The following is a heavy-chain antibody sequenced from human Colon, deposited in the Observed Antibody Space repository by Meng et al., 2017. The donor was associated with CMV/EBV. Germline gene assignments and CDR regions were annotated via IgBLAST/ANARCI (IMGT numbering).Heavy chain of an antibody. Sequence: GESLKISCAASGFTFSTHAMSWVRRRPGKGLEWVSSTSANGNSAYYADSVRGRFSISSDKSHDTVYLQMDSLGADDAAVYYCAKGVVACCVPNCFTGYYAMDVWGQGTTVTVSS. V-gene: IGHV3-23*01. CDR3: AKGVVACCVPNCFTGYYAMDV. D-gene: IGHD2-2*02. J-gene: IGHJ6*02. CDR2: TSANGNSA. CDR1: GFTFSTHA.